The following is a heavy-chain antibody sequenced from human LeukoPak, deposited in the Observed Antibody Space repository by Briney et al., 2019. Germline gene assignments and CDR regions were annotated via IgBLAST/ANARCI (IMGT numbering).Heavy chain of an antibody. CDR3: ATARDRNSVYSSLDY. J-gene: IGHJ4*02. Sequence: ASVKVSCKASGYTFTGYYLHWVRQAPGQGLEWVGWINPNSGGTNYAQKFQGRVTMTRDTSISPAYMELTSLRSDDTAVYYCATARDRNSVYSSLDYWGQGTLVTVSS. D-gene: IGHD5/OR15-5a*01. CDR2: INPNSGGT. CDR1: GYTFTGYY. V-gene: IGHV1-2*02.